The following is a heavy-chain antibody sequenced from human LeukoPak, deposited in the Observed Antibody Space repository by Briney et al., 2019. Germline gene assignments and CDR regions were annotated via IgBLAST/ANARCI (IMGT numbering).Heavy chain of an antibody. Sequence: SETLSLTCAVYGGSFSGYYWSWIRLPPGKGLEWIGEINHSGSTNYNPSLKSRVTISVDTSKNQFSLKLSSVTAADTAVYYCAIETNKADFDYWGQGTLVTVSS. J-gene: IGHJ4*02. V-gene: IGHV4-34*01. CDR3: AIETNKADFDY. CDR1: GGSFSGYY. D-gene: IGHD2-15*01. CDR2: INHSGST.